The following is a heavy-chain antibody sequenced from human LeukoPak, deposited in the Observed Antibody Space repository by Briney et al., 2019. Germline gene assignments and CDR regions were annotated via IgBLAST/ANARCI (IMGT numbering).Heavy chain of an antibody. D-gene: IGHD6-6*01. Sequence: SETLSLTCAVSGGSISSSNWWSWVRQPPGKGLEWIGEIYHSGSTNYNPSLKSRVTISVDTSKNQFSLKLSSVTAADTAVYYCARHGKTRPVRNYYMDVWGKGTTVTVSS. CDR3: ARHGKTRPVRNYYMDV. CDR1: GGSISSSNW. V-gene: IGHV4-4*02. J-gene: IGHJ6*03. CDR2: IYHSGST.